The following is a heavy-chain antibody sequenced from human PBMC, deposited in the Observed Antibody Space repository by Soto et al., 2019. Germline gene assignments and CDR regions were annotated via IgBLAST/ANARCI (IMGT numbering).Heavy chain of an antibody. CDR1: GSPVRDAFSY. CDR3: ARDWGYDILTGSPSFYYYGMDV. J-gene: IGHJ6*02. Sequence: KPSETLSLTCTVSGSPVRDAFSYWTWIRQPPGKGPEWMGYLSYTGSTNYNPSLKSRVTISVDKSKNQFSLKLSSVTAADTAVYYCARDWGYDILTGSPSFYYYGMDVWGQGTTVTVSS. D-gene: IGHD3-9*01. V-gene: IGHV4-61*01. CDR2: LSYTGST.